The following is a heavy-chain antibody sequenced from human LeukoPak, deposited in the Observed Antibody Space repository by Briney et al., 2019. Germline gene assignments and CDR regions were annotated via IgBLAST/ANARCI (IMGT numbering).Heavy chain of an antibody. CDR3: APSLSPRDGFDP. Sequence: PGGSLRLSCAASGFTFSSYAMSWVRQAPGKGLEWVSYISSSSSYTNYADSVKGRFTISRDNAKNSLYLQMNSLRAEDTAVYYCAPSLSPRDGFDPWGQGTLVTVSS. V-gene: IGHV3-21*05. J-gene: IGHJ5*02. CDR1: GFTFSSYA. CDR2: ISSSSSYT.